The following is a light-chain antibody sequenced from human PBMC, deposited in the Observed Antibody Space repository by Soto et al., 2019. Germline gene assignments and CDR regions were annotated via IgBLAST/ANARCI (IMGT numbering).Light chain of an antibody. V-gene: IGLV2-14*03. CDR3: SSYTTSNTRQIV. CDR2: DVT. CDR1: NNDVGGYNY. J-gene: IGLJ1*01. Sequence: ALTHPASLYGVPREAITIFFTRNNNDVGGYNYVSWYQHHPGKAPKLIIYDVTNRPSGVSNPFSGSKSGNTASLTISGLQPEDEADYYCSSYTTSNTRQIVFGTRTKVTVL.